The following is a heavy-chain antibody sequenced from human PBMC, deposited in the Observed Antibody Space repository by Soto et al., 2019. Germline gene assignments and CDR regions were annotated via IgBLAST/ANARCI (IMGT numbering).Heavy chain of an antibody. D-gene: IGHD2-15*01. Sequence: QLQLQESGPGLVKPSETLSLTCTVSGGSVSSGSYYWGWIRQPPGKGLEWIGSIYYSGNTYYNPSPKSGFTIPVDTSKTLFSLTLISVTAQDPAVYYWARHVGGYNYYMAVWGKGTPVTVSS. CDR3: ARHVGGYNYYMAV. J-gene: IGHJ6*03. V-gene: IGHV4-39*01. CDR2: IYYSGNT. CDR1: GGSVSSGSYY.